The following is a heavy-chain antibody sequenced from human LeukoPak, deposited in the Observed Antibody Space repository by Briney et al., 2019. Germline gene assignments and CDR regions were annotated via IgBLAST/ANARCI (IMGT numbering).Heavy chain of an antibody. D-gene: IGHD3-22*01. CDR1: GGSISSYY. CDR2: IYTSGST. CDR3: ARDRKHYYDSSGYYQYDAFDI. Sequence: SETLSLTCTVSGGSISSYYWSWIRQPAGKGLEWIGRIYTSGSTNYNPSLKSRVTMSVDTSKNQFSLKLSSVTAADTAVYYCARDRKHYYDSSGYYQYDAFDIWGQGTMVTVSS. V-gene: IGHV4-4*07. J-gene: IGHJ3*02.